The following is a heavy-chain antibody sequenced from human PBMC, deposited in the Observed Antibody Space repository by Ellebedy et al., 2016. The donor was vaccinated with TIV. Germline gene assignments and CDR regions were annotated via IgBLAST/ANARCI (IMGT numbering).Heavy chain of an antibody. CDR2: TGSSGGNT. Sequence: PGGSLRLSCAASGFTFSNYAMHWVRQAPGKGLEYVSATGSSGGNTFYVDSVRGRFSISRDNSKNTLYLQMDSLRDEDMAVYYCARRSRSDSSGWYLPDCWGQGTLVTVSS. CDR1: GFTFSNYA. V-gene: IGHV3-64*02. J-gene: IGHJ4*02. D-gene: IGHD6-19*01. CDR3: ARRSRSDSSGWYLPDC.